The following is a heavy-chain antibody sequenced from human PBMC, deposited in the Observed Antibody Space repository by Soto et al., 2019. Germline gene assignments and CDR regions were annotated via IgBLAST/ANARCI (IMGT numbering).Heavy chain of an antibody. J-gene: IGHJ6*02. CDR3: ARGSLTMDV. D-gene: IGHD3-10*01. V-gene: IGHV4-4*07. CDR2: IYPSGNT. Sequence: SETLSLTCTVSGGSINNYYWSWIRQPAGKGLEWIGRIYPSGNTNYNPSLKSRVIMSVDTSKDQFSLKLNSVTAADTAVYYCARGSLTMDVWGQGTTVTVSS. CDR1: GGSINNYY.